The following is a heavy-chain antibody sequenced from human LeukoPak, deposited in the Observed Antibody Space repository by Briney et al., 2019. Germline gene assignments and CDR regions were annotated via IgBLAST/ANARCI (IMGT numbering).Heavy chain of an antibody. D-gene: IGHD3-10*01. CDR3: ARVSSNYYGSGSYPRVFDY. CDR1: GGSISSSNW. Sequence: SETLSLTCAVSGGSISSSNWWSWVRQPPGKGLEWIGEIYHSGSTNYNPSLKSRVTISVDKSKNQFSLKLSSVTAADTAVYYCARVSSNYYGSGSYPRVFDYWGQGTLVTVSS. V-gene: IGHV4-4*02. J-gene: IGHJ4*02. CDR2: IYHSGST.